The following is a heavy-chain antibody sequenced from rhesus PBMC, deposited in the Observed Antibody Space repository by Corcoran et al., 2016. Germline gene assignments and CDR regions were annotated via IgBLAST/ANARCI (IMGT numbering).Heavy chain of an antibody. J-gene: IGHJ4*01. V-gene: IGHV4-80*01. CDR2: INGNSGSP. CDR1: GASISSYW. CDR3: ARKTSIAAAGSYFDY. Sequence: QVQLQESGPGLVKPSETLSLTCAVSGASISSYWWSWIRQPPGKGLEWIGEINGNSGSPNYTPSLKSRVTITKDASKNQFSLKLSSVTAADTAVYYCARKTSIAAAGSYFDYWGQGVLVTVSS. D-gene: IGHD6-31*01.